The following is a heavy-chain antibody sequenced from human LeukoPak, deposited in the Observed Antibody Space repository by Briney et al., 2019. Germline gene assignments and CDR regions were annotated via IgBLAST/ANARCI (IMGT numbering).Heavy chain of an antibody. CDR3: GSQREWSLTEYHFDY. CDR1: GGSISSGYH. Sequence: SETLSLTCTVSGGSISSGYHYGWIRQPPGKGLEWIGSVHQSGSTYYNPSLKSRVTISIDNSKNQFSLKLTPVTAADTAVYYCGSQREWSLTEYHFDYWGQGTLVTVSS. D-gene: IGHD3-3*01. V-gene: IGHV4-38-2*02. J-gene: IGHJ4*02. CDR2: VHQSGST.